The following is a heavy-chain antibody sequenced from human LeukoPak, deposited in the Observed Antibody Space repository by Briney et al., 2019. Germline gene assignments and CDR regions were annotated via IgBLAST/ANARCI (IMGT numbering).Heavy chain of an antibody. J-gene: IGHJ4*02. V-gene: IGHV4-34*01. Sequence: SSETLSLTCAVYGGSFSGYYWSWIRQPPGKGLEWIGEINHSGSTNYNPSLKSRVTVSVDTSKNQFSLKLTSVTAADTAVYYCASHISAGSGSGYWGQGTLVTVSS. CDR1: GGSFSGYY. D-gene: IGHD3-10*01. CDR2: INHSGST. CDR3: ASHISAGSGSGY.